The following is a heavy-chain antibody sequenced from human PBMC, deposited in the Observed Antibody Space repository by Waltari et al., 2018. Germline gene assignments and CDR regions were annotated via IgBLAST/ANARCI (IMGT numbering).Heavy chain of an antibody. J-gene: IGHJ5*02. CDR1: GGTFSSYA. Sequence: QVQLVQSGAEVKKPGSSVKVPCKASGGTFSSYAISWVRQAPGQGLEWMGWINPNSGGTNYAQKFQGRVTMTRDTSISTAYMELSRLRSDDTAVYYCAREGFLGGTLYNWFDPWGQGTLVTVSS. D-gene: IGHD1-1*01. V-gene: IGHV1-2*02. CDR2: INPNSGGT. CDR3: AREGFLGGTLYNWFDP.